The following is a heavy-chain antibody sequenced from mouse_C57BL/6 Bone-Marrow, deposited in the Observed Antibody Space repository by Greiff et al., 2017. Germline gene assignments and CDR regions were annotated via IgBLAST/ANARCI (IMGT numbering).Heavy chain of an antibody. V-gene: IGHV5-6*01. CDR2: ISSGGSYT. J-gene: IGHJ3*01. CDR1: GFTFSSYG. D-gene: IGHD2-3*01. CDR3: ASRRDDGYWAPFAY. Sequence: EVQVVESGGDLVKPGGSLKLSCAASGFTFSSYGMSWVRQTPDKRLEWVATISSGGSYTYYPDSVKGRFTISRENAKNTLYLQMSSLKSEDTAMYYCASRRDDGYWAPFAYWGQGTLVTVSA.